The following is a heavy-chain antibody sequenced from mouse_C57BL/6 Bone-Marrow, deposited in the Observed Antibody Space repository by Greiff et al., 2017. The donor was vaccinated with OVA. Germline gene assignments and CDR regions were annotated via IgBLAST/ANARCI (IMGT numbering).Heavy chain of an antibody. CDR1: GFSFNTYA. V-gene: IGHV10-1*01. J-gene: IGHJ1*03. CDR2: IRSKSNNYAT. CDR3: VRQGSSPWYFDV. Sequence: DVKLVDSGGGLVQPKGSLKLSCAASGFSFNTYAMNWVRQAPGKGLEWVARIRSKSNNYATYYADSVKDRFTISRDDSESMLYLQMNNLKTEDTAMYYCVRQGSSPWYFDVWGTGTTVTVSS. D-gene: IGHD1-1*01.